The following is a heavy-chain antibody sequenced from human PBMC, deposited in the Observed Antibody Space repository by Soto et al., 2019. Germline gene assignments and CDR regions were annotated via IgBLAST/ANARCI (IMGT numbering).Heavy chain of an antibody. J-gene: IGHJ6*02. CDR2: IGTRSDV. D-gene: IGHD2-21*02. CDR1: GFTFSSYS. Sequence: GGSLRLSCAASGFTFSSYSIHWVRQAPGKGLEWVSSIGTRSDVYYADSVKGRFTISRDNAKNSMALQMNSLRAEDTGVYYCAREETAWPLAYGLDVWGQGTTVTVSS. V-gene: IGHV3-21*01. CDR3: AREETAWPLAYGLDV.